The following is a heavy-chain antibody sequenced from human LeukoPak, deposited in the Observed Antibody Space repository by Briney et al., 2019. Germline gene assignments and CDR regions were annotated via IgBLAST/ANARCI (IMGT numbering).Heavy chain of an antibody. V-gene: IGHV3-7*01. J-gene: IGHJ4*02. CDR3: ARGGWLDD. D-gene: IGHD2-15*01. Sequence: GGSLRLSCVVSGFTFSNWWMSWVRQAPGKGLEYVANIKEDGSEKNYVDSVKGRFTISRDNAKNSLYLQMNSLRAEGTGIFYCARGGWLDDWGQGTLVTVSS. CDR1: GFTFSNWW. CDR2: IKEDGSEK.